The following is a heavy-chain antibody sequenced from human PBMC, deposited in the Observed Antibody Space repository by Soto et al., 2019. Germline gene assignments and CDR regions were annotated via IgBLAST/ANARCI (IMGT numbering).Heavy chain of an antibody. V-gene: IGHV4-31*03. CDR2: IYYSGGT. D-gene: IGHD2-2*01. CDR1: GYSMTSGGYY. CDR3: ATLLGSHQHYYFGIDV. J-gene: IGHJ6*02. Sequence: QMQLQESGPELVKPSQTLSLTCTVSGYSMTSGGYYWSWIRHLPGKGLEWIGYIYYSGGTQFNPSLKSRVSMSVDTSKNQFSLRLSSVTAADTAVYYSATLLGSHQHYYFGIDVWGQGTTVTVSS.